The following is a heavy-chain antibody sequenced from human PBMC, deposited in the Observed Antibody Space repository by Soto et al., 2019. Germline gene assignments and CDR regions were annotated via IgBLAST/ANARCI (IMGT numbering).Heavy chain of an antibody. V-gene: IGHV3-23*01. J-gene: IGHJ4*02. CDR3: AGKGGYYYSSDY. D-gene: IGHD5-12*01. CDR1: GFTFSSFA. CDR2: ISGSGRTT. Sequence: EVQVLESGGGLVQPGGSLRLSCAASGFTFSSFAMTWVRQAPGKGLEWVSGISGSGRTTYYADSVKGRFTISRDNSKNTVYLRMNSLRAEDTAVYFCAGKGGYYYSSDYWGQGTLVTVSS.